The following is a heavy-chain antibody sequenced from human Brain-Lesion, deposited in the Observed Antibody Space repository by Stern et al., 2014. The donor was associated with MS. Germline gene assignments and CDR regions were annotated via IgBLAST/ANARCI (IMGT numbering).Heavy chain of an antibody. J-gene: IGHJ6*02. CDR2: IFNGGSP. Sequence: VQLVESGPGLVKPSQTLSLSCTVSGGSISSGGYYWSWIRQLAGKGLEWIGRIFNGGSPSYTPSLKGRFTISIATSKTQFSLRLNSMTAADTAVYYCARGRVVPGFQYYATDVWGQGTTVIVSS. CDR1: GGSISSGGYY. V-gene: IGHV4-61*02. CDR3: ARGRVVPGFQYYATDV. D-gene: IGHD2-2*01.